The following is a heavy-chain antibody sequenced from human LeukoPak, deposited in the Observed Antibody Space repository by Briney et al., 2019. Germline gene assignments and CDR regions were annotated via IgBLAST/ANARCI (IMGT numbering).Heavy chain of an antibody. CDR3: ARAGGPGDYVVY. CDR2: INSDGSST. D-gene: IGHD1-26*01. V-gene: IGHV3-74*01. J-gene: IGHJ4*02. Sequence: SGGSLRLSCAASGFTFSSYWMHWVRQAPGKGLVWVSRINSDGSSTSYADSVKGRFTISRDNAKNTLHLQMNSLRAEDTAVYYCARAGGPGDYVVYWGQGTLVTVSS. CDR1: GFTFSSYW.